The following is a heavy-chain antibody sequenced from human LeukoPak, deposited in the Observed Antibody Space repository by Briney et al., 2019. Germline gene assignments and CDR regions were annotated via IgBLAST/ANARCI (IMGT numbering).Heavy chain of an antibody. Sequence: GGSLRLSCAASGFTFSDYYMSWIRQAPGKGLEWVSYISSSGSTIYYADSVKGRFTISRDNAKNSLYLQMNSLRAEDTAVYYCARQFGYYDSSGYTSYFDYWGQGTLVTVSS. CDR1: GFTFSDYY. V-gene: IGHV3-11*01. CDR2: ISSSGSTI. CDR3: ARQFGYYDSSGYTSYFDY. J-gene: IGHJ4*02. D-gene: IGHD3-22*01.